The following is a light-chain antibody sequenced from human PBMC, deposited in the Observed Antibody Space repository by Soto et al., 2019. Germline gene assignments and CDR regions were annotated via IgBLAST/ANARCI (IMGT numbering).Light chain of an antibody. CDR1: QYVGSR. CDR2: YMS. Sequence: EIVLTQSPATLSSSPGETATLSCRASQYVGSRLAWYQHKPGQAPRLLLYYMSKRATGIPARFSGSGSGTDFTLTISSLAPDDFAIYYCHQRQSWPRTFGQGTKVEIK. V-gene: IGKV3-11*01. J-gene: IGKJ1*01. CDR3: HQRQSWPRT.